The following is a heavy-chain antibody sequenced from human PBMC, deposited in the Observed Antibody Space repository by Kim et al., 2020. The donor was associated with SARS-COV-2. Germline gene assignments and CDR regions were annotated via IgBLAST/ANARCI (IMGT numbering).Heavy chain of an antibody. V-gene: IGHV3-23*01. J-gene: IGHJ4*02. CDR3: AKDKPPADY. CDR2: IGGRGRRT. Sequence: GGSLRLSCAASGFTFSSYAMSWVRQAPGKGLEWVSAIGGRGRRTYYADSVKGRFTIYRDNSKNTLYLQMNSRRAEDTAVYYCAKDKPPADYWGQGTLVTVSS. CDR1: GFTFSSYA.